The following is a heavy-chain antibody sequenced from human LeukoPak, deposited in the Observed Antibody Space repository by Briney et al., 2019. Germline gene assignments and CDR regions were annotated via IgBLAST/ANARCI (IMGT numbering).Heavy chain of an antibody. CDR1: GGAISSYH. J-gene: IGHJ4*02. D-gene: IGHD3-16*01. CDR2: IYTSGST. CDR3: ARVGDYALKD. Sequence: SETLSLTCTVSGGAISSYHWSWIRQPAGKGLEWIGRIYTSGSTNYNPSLKSRVTMSVDTSKNQFSLKLSSVTAADTDVYYCARVGDYALKDWGQGTLVTVSS. V-gene: IGHV4-4*07.